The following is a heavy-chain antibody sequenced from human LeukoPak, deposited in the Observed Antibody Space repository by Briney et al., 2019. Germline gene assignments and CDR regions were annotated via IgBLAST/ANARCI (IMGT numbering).Heavy chain of an antibody. Sequence: ASVKVSCKASGGTFSSYAISWVRQAPGQGLEWMGGIIPIFGTANYAQKFQGRVTITADESTSTAYMELSSLRSEDTAVYYCHYDSSGYYEFDYWGQGALVTVSS. CDR2: IIPIFGTA. CDR3: HYDSSGYYEFDY. D-gene: IGHD3-22*01. V-gene: IGHV1-69*13. J-gene: IGHJ4*02. CDR1: GGTFSSYA.